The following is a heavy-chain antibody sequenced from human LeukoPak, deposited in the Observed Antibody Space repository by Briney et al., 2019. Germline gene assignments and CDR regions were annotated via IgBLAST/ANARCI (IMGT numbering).Heavy chain of an antibody. Sequence: SETLSLTCAVYGGSFSGYYWSWLRQPPGKGLEWIGEINHSGSTNYNPSLKSRVTISVDTSKNQFSLKLSSVTAADTAVYYCARGSYCGGDCYPRPFDYWGQGTLVTVSS. CDR1: GGSFSGYY. J-gene: IGHJ4*02. V-gene: IGHV4-34*01. D-gene: IGHD2-21*02. CDR3: ARGSYCGGDCYPRPFDY. CDR2: INHSGST.